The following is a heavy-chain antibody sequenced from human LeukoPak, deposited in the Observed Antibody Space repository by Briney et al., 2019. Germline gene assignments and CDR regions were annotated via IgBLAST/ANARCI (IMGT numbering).Heavy chain of an antibody. J-gene: IGHJ4*02. CDR3: ARVQWHTFNFDY. CDR1: GFTLSTYA. Sequence: GGSLRLSCAASGFTLSTYAMNWVRQAPGKGLEWVSSISGNSIYIYYADSVKGRFTISRDNSKNTLYLQMNSLRAEDTAVYYCARVQWHTFNFDYWGQGTLVTVSS. CDR2: ISGNSIYI. V-gene: IGHV3-21*01. D-gene: IGHD6-19*01.